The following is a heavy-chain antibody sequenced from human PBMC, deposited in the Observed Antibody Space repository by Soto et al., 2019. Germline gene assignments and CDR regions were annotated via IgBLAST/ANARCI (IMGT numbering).Heavy chain of an antibody. D-gene: IGHD6-13*01. CDR3: ARDSIAAAGTSGMDV. V-gene: IGHV1-2*04. CDR2: ISPNSGNT. CDR1: GYTFTSYG. J-gene: IGHJ6*02. Sequence: ASVKVSCKASGYTFTSYGISWVRQAPGQGLEWMGWISPNSGNTNYAQKFQGWVTMTRDTSISTAYMELSRLRSDDTAVYYCARDSIAAAGTSGMDVWGQGTTVTVSS.